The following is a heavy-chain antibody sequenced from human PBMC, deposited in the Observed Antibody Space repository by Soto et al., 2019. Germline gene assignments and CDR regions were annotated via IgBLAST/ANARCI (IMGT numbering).Heavy chain of an antibody. Sequence: QVQLVQSGAEVKKPGSSVKVSCKASGGTFSSYAISWVRQAPGQGLEWMGGIIPIFGTANYAQKFQGRVTITADESTSTAYMELSSLRSEDTAVYYCAREHRYIKRGWSPWFDPWGQGTLVTVSS. CDR3: AREHRYIKRGWSPWFDP. CDR1: GGTFSSYA. CDR2: IIPIFGTA. V-gene: IGHV1-69*01. J-gene: IGHJ5*02. D-gene: IGHD1-20*01.